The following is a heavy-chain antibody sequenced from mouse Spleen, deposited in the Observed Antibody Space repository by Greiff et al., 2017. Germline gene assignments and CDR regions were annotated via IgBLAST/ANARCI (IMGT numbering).Heavy chain of an antibody. J-gene: IGHJ2*01. CDR1: GYAFSSYW. D-gene: IGHD2-1*01. Sequence: QVHVKQSGAELVKPGASVKISCKASGYAFSSYWMNWVKQRPGKGLEWIGQIYPGDGDTNYNGKFKGKATLTADKSSSTAYMQLSSLTSEDSAVYYCARRNYGNYEDYWGQGTTLTVSS. CDR3: ARRNYGNYEDY. CDR2: IYPGDGDT. V-gene: IGHV1-80*01.